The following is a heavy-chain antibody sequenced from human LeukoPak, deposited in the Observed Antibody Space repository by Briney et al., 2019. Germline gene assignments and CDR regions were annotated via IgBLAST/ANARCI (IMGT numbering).Heavy chain of an antibody. V-gene: IGHV4-30-2*01. J-gene: IGHJ4*02. CDR1: GGSISSGGYS. CDR2: IYHSGST. CDR3: ARADPERAVSGSYSRPSISLDY. D-gene: IGHD1-26*01. Sequence: ASETLSLTCAVSGGSISSGGYSWSWIRQPPGKGLEWIGYIYHSGSTYYNPSLKSRVTISVDRSKNQFSLKLSSVTAADTVVYYCARADPERAVSGSYSRPSISLDYWGQGTLVTVSS.